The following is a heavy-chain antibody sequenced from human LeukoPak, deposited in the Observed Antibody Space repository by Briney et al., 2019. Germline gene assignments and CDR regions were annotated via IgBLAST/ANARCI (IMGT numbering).Heavy chain of an antibody. J-gene: IGHJ5*02. V-gene: IGHV1-69*05. Sequence: ASVKVSCKASGGTFSSYAISWVRQAPGQGLEWMGGIIPIFGTANYAQKFQGRVTITTDESTSTAYMELSSLRSEDTAVYYCARDSIAARDPGYWFDPWGQGTLVTVSS. CDR2: IIPIFGTA. D-gene: IGHD6-13*01. CDR3: ARDSIAARDPGYWFDP. CDR1: GGTFSSYA.